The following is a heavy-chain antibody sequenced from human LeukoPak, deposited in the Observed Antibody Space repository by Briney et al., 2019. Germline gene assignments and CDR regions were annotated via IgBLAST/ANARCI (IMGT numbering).Heavy chain of an antibody. Sequence: GGSLRLSCAASGFTFSNAWMSWVRQAPGKGLEWVGRIKSETDGGTTDYAAPVKGRFTISRDDSKNTLYLQMNSLKTEDTAVYYCTTDLSYYDSSGYYQTLDYWGQGTLVTVSS. J-gene: IGHJ4*02. CDR2: IKSETDGGTT. V-gene: IGHV3-15*01. D-gene: IGHD3-22*01. CDR1: GFTFSNAW. CDR3: TTDLSYYDSSGYYQTLDY.